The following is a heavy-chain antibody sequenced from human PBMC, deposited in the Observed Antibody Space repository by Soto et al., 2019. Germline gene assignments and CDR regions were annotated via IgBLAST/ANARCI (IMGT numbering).Heavy chain of an antibody. J-gene: IGHJ4*02. CDR1: GYNFGIYW. CDR2: SYPGGSES. D-gene: IGHD6-13*01. V-gene: IGHV5-51*03. CDR3: ARQGDSGSFDY. Sequence: EVQLVQSGADVKKPGESLKISCKGSGYNFGIYWIGWVRQVPGKGLEWMGLSYPGGSESRYSPSFQGQVTVSADESLSTAYLQWSSLKASDTAVYYCARQGDSGSFDYWGQGTLVTVSS.